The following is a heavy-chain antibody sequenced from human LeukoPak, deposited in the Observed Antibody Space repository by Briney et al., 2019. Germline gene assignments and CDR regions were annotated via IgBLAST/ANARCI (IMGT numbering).Heavy chain of an antibody. J-gene: IGHJ5*02. V-gene: IGHV4-39*01. CDR1: GGSISSSSYY. CDR3: ARLILTENWFDP. D-gene: IGHD3-9*01. CDR2: IYYSGIT. Sequence: SETLSLTCTVSGGSISSSSYYWGWIRQPPGKGLEWIGSIYYSGITYYNPSLKSRFTISVDTSKNQFSLKLSSVTAADTAVYYCARLILTENWFDPWGQGTLVTVSS.